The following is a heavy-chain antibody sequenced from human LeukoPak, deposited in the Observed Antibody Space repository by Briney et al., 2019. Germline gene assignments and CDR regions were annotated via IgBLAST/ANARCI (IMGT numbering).Heavy chain of an antibody. CDR1: GYTFTSYG. J-gene: IGHJ6*02. CDR3: ARDKPVGSLYTSIQYYYYYGMDV. V-gene: IGHV1-18*01. CDR2: ISAYNGNT. D-gene: IGHD6-13*01. Sequence: ASVKVSCKASGYTFTSYGISWVRQAPGQGLEWMGWISAYNGNTNYAQKLRGRVTMTTDTSTSTAYMELRSLRSDDTAVYYCARDKPVGSLYTSIQYYYYYGMDVWGQGTTVTVSS.